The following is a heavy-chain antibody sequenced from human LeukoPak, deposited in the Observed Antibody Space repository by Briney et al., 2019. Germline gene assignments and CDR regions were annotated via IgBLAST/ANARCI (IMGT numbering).Heavy chain of an antibody. CDR2: IHSSGST. J-gene: IGHJ6*02. V-gene: IGHV4-59*01. CDR3: ARDGGAPIYGLDV. D-gene: IGHD3-16*01. Sequence: PSETLSLTCTVSGGSIRSYYWSWIRQPPGKKLEWIGYIHSSGSTSYNPSLRSRVAISADTSRNQVSLNLKFLTSADTAVYYCARDGGAPIYGLDVWGQGTTVTVSS. CDR1: GGSIRSYY.